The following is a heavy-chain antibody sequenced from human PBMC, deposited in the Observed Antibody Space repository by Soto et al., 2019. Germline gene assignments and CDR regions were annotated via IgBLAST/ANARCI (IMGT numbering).Heavy chain of an antibody. Sequence: QVQLVQSGAEVKKPGSSVKVSCKASGGTFSNYAISWVRQAPGQGLEWMGGITPFFGTANYAQKFQGRVTIPADESMSTANMELSRLRSEDTAVYYCAQTLGSAVAGPGRFDLWGRGTLVTVSS. D-gene: IGHD6-19*01. CDR3: AQTLGSAVAGPGRFDL. CDR1: GGTFSNYA. CDR2: ITPFFGTA. J-gene: IGHJ2*01. V-gene: IGHV1-69*12.